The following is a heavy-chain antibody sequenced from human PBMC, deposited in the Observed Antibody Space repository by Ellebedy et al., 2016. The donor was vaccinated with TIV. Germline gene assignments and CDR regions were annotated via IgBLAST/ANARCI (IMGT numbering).Heavy chain of an antibody. V-gene: IGHV1-3*04. CDR2: INTDNDGA. D-gene: IGHD3-10*01. CDR1: GYTFTRYA. Sequence: AASVKVSCKASGYTFTRYAIHWVRQAPGQRLEWMGWINTDNDGARYSQKFQGRVTFTSDTSASTAYMEVSSLRSEDTAIYFCAIVPYGSGIDNWGQGTKVTVSS. J-gene: IGHJ4*02. CDR3: AIVPYGSGIDN.